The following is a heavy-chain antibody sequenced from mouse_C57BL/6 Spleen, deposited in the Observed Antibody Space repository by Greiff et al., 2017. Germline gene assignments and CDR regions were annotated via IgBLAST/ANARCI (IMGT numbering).Heavy chain of an antibody. CDR3: ASGLTGNYFDY. CDR1: GYSFTSYY. V-gene: IGHV1-66*01. Sequence: VQLQQSGPELVKPGASVKISCKASGYSFTSYYIHWVKQRPGQGLEWIGWIYPGSGNTKYNEKFKGKATLTADTSSSTAYMQLSSLTSEDSAVYYCASGLTGNYFDYWGQGTTLTVSS. J-gene: IGHJ2*01. D-gene: IGHD4-1*01. CDR2: IYPGSGNT.